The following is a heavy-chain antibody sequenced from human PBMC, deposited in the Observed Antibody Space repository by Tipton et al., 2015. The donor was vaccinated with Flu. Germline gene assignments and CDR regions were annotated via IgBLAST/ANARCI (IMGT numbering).Heavy chain of an antibody. Sequence: SLRLSCAASGFTFDDYAMHWVRQAPGKGLEWVSGISWNSGSIGYADSVKGRFTISRDNAKNSLYLQMNSLRAEDTALYYCATDSRLGYCSGGSCYTPASAEYFQHWGQGTLVTVSS. CDR3: ATDSRLGYCSGGSCYTPASAEYFQH. J-gene: IGHJ1*01. CDR1: GFTFDDYA. CDR2: ISWNSGSI. D-gene: IGHD2-15*01. V-gene: IGHV3-9*01.